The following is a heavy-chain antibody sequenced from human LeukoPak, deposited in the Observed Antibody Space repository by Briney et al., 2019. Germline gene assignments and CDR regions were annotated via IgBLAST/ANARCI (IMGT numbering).Heavy chain of an antibody. CDR1: GYTFTGYY. CDR2: INPNSGGT. V-gene: IGHV1-2*02. D-gene: IGHD3-3*01. CDR3: AILGVPTGNWFDP. Sequence: ASVKVSCKASGYTFTGYYMHWVRQAPGQGLEWMGWINPNSGGTNYAQKFQGRVTMTGDTSISTAYMELSRLRSDDTAVYYCAILGVPTGNWFDPWGQGTLVTVSS. J-gene: IGHJ5*02.